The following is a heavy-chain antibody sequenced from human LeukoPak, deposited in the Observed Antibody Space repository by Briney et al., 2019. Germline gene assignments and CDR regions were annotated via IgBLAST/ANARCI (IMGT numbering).Heavy chain of an antibody. CDR3: ARVGILTGYGSFDY. Sequence: GGSLRLSCAASGFTFSSYWMSWVRQAPGKGLEWVSSISSSSSYIYYADSVKGRFTISRDNAKNSLYLQMNSLRAEDTAVYYCARVGILTGYGSFDYWGQGTLVTVSS. J-gene: IGHJ4*02. CDR1: GFTFSSYW. D-gene: IGHD3-9*01. V-gene: IGHV3-21*01. CDR2: ISSSSSYI.